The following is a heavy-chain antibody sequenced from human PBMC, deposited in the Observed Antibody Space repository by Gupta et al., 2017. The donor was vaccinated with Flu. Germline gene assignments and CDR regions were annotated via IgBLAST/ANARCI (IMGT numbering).Heavy chain of an antibody. CDR2: ISSGSDYI. D-gene: IGHD2-2*01. Sequence: YSMNWVRQAPGRGLEWVSFISSGSDYIYYADSAKGRFTISRDNAKNTLYLQMNSLRAEDTAVYFCARHRTSRDKYNYGMDVWGQGTTVTVSS. CDR3: ARHRTSRDKYNYGMDV. J-gene: IGHJ6*02. V-gene: IGHV3-21*06. CDR1: YS.